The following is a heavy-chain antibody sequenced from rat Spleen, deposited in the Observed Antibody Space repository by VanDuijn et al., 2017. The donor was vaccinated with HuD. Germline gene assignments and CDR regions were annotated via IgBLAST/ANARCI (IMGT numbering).Heavy chain of an antibody. D-gene: IGHD3-4*01. CDR1: GFSITSNY. Sequence: EVHLQESGPGLVKPSQSLSLTCSVTGFSITSNYWGWIRKFPGNKMEWMGYISYSGSSVYKPSLKSRLSITRDTSKNQFFLQVNSVTTEDTATFYCAKTNNPYFYIMDAWGQGASVTVSS. CDR2: ISYSGSS. V-gene: IGHV3-1*01. J-gene: IGHJ4*01. CDR3: AKTNNPYFYIMDA.